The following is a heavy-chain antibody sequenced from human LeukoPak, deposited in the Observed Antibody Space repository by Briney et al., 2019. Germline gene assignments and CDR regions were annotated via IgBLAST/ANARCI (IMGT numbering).Heavy chain of an antibody. D-gene: IGHD7-27*01. V-gene: IGHV1-8*01. Sequence: ASVKVSCKASGYTLTTHDINWVRQATGQGLEWLGWMSPNSGDTGYAQKFQGRVTMTSDSSISTAYMELSSLRSEDTAIYYCVRTPPNWGFDYWGQGTLVTVSS. CDR3: VRTPPNWGFDY. CDR1: GYTLTTHD. J-gene: IGHJ4*02. CDR2: MSPNSGDT.